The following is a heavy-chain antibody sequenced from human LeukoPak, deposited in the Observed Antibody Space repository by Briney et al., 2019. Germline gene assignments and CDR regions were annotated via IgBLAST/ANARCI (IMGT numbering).Heavy chain of an antibody. CDR2: IYYSGSI. CDR3: EREQRRGYSYVWANWFDP. Sequence: SETLSLTCTVSGGSISNYYWSWIRQPPGKGLEWIGYIYYSGSIKYNPSLKSRVTISVDTSKNQFSLKLSSVTAADTAVYYCEREQRRGYSYVWANWFDPWGQGTLVTVSS. J-gene: IGHJ5*02. V-gene: IGHV4-59*12. CDR1: GGSISNYY. D-gene: IGHD5-18*01.